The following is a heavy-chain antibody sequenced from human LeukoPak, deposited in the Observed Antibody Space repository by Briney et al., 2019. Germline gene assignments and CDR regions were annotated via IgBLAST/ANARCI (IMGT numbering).Heavy chain of an antibody. CDR3: ARAGCSSTSCKNYYYYYMDV. Sequence: SQTLSLTCTVSGGSISSGGYYWSWIRQHPGKGLEWIGYIYYSGSTYYNPSLKSRVTISVDTSNNHFSLKLTSVTAADTAVYYCARAGCSSTSCKNYYYYYMDVWGKGTTVTVSS. V-gene: IGHV4-31*03. J-gene: IGHJ6*03. CDR2: IYYSGST. CDR1: GGSISSGGYY. D-gene: IGHD2-2*01.